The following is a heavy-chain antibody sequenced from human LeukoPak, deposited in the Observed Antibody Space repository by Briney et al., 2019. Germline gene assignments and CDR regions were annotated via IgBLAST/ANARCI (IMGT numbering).Heavy chain of an antibody. D-gene: IGHD5-18*01. V-gene: IGHV1-69*05. CDR3: ARGRGYSYGLVDY. CDR2: IIPIFGTA. Sequence: EASVKVSCKASGGTFSSYAISWVRQAPGQGLEWMGRIIPIFGTANYAQKFQGRVTITTDESTSTAYMELSSLRSEDTAVYYCARGRGYSYGLVDYWGQGTVVTVSS. CDR1: GGTFSSYA. J-gene: IGHJ4*02.